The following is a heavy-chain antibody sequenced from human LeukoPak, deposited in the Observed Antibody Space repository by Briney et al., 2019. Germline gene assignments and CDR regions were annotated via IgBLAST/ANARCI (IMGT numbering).Heavy chain of an antibody. Sequence: GGSLRLSCAASGFTFSSYDVSWVRQAPRKGLELVSASSGSGDRTHYADSAKGRFTISRDNSKNTLYLQINSLRAAATAVYYCATPSSGNYPPTGYWGQGTLVTVSS. CDR2: SSGSGDRT. J-gene: IGHJ4*02. CDR1: GFTFSSYD. D-gene: IGHD1-26*01. CDR3: ATPSSGNYPPTGY. V-gene: IGHV3-23*01.